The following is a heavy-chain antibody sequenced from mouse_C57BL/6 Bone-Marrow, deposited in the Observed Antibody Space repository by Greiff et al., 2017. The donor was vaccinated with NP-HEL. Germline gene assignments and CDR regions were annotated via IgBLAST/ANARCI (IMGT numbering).Heavy chain of an antibody. CDR3: AREGSSPWDFEV. J-gene: IGHJ1*03. V-gene: IGHV1-64*01. Sequence: VQLPQPGAELVKPGASVKLSCKASGYTFTSYWLHWVKQRPGQGLEWIGMIHPYSGSTNYNEKFKSKATLTVDTSSSTAYLQLSSLTSEDSAVFYGAREGSSPWDFEVGGTGTTGTVAS. D-gene: IGHD1-1*01. CDR2: IHPYSGST. CDR1: GYTFTSYW.